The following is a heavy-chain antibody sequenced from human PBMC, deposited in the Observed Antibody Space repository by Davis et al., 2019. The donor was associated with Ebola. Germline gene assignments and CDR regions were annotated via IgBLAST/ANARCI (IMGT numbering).Heavy chain of an antibody. V-gene: IGHV3-23*01. J-gene: IGHJ6*03. CDR3: ATDSSGYNYERLYYTYYMDV. D-gene: IGHD3-22*01. Sequence: GSLKISCAASGFMFSNYAMNWVRQAPGKGLEWVSLLSASGGAKYYADSVRGRFTISRDNSKNTMYLEMNSLRADDTAIYYCATDSSGYNYERLYYTYYMDVWGRGTTVSVSS. CDR1: GFMFSNYA. CDR2: LSASGGAK.